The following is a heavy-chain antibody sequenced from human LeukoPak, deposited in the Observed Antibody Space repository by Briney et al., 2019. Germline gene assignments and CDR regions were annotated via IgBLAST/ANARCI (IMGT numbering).Heavy chain of an antibody. J-gene: IGHJ4*02. CDR2: ISGSGGST. CDR1: GFTFSSYA. D-gene: IGHD6-6*01. Sequence: GGSLRLSCAASGFTFSSYAMSWVRQAPGKGLEWVSAISGSGGSTYYADSVKGRFTISRDNSKNTLYLQMNSLRAEDTAVYYCAKDDRVKAARLDKRYFDYWGQGTLVTVSS. CDR3: AKDDRVKAARLDKRYFDY. V-gene: IGHV3-23*01.